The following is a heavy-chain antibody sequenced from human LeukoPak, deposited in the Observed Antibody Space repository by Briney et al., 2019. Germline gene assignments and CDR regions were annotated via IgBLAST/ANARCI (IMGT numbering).Heavy chain of an antibody. D-gene: IGHD6-13*01. CDR2: IYYSGST. CDR3: ARERQQLVLGFFDY. V-gene: IGHV4-59*01. J-gene: IGHJ4*02. CDR1: GGSISSYY. Sequence: SQTLSLTCTVSGGSISSYYWSWIRQPPGKGLEWIGYIYYSGSTNYNPSLKSRVTISVDTSKNQFSLKLSSVTAADTAVYYCARERQQLVLGFFDYWGQGTLVTVSS.